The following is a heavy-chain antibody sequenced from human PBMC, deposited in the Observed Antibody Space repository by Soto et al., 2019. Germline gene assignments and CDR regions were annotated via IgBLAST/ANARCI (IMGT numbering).Heavy chain of an antibody. CDR3: ARERSEGYSYGYASYYYDYMDV. D-gene: IGHD5-18*01. J-gene: IGHJ6*03. Sequence: QVQLQESGPGLVKPSGTLSLTCAVSSGSISSSNWWSWVRQPPGKGLEWIGEIYHSGSTNYNPSLKSRVTISGDKSKNQFSLKLSSVTAADTAVYYCARERSEGYSYGYASYYYDYMDVWGKGTTVTVSS. CDR1: SGSISSSNW. V-gene: IGHV4-4*02. CDR2: IYHSGST.